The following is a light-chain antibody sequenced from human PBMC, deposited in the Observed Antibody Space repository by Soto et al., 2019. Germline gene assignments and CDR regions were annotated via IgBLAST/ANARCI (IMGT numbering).Light chain of an antibody. CDR2: GNI. Sequence: QSVLTQPPSVSGAPGQRVAISCAGTSSNIGAGYDVHWYQHLPGTAPKPLIFGNINRPLGVPDRFSGSKSRTSASLAITGLEAEDEGDYYCHTYDTGVSGSIFGGGTKVTVL. V-gene: IGLV1-40*01. CDR1: SSNIGAGYD. CDR3: HTYDTGVSGSI. J-gene: IGLJ2*01.